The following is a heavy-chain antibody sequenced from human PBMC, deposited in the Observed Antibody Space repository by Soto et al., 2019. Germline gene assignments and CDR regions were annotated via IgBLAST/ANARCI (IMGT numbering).Heavy chain of an antibody. Sequence: GGSLRLSCAASGFSFSNAWINWVRQAPGKGLEWVSSISSSSSYIYYADSVKGRFTISRDNAKNSLYLQMNSLRAEDTAVYYCASSGGDIFTGYYIPYYYYYGMDVWGQGTTVTVSS. V-gene: IGHV3-21*01. J-gene: IGHJ6*02. CDR3: ASSGGDIFTGYYIPYYYYYGMDV. CDR2: ISSSSSYI. CDR1: GFSFSNAW. D-gene: IGHD3-9*01.